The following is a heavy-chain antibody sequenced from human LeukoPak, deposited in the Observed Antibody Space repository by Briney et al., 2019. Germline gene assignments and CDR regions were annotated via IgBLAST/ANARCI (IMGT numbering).Heavy chain of an antibody. J-gene: IGHJ4*02. CDR2: ISISGDDT. CDR1: GFTFSSSA. V-gene: IGHV3-23*01. CDR3: ANPEWGTYLVGFDY. D-gene: IGHD1-26*01. Sequence: GGSLRLSCAASGFTFSSSAMNWVRQAPGKGLEWVSTISISGDDTYYAESVKGRFTISRNNSKNTLYLRMNSLRAEDTAVYFCANPEWGTYLVGFDYWGQGTLFTVSS.